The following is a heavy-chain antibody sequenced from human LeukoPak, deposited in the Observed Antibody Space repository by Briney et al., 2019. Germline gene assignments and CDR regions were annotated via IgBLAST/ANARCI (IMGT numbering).Heavy chain of an antibody. J-gene: IGHJ4*02. CDR1: GGSISSSSYY. V-gene: IGHV4-39*01. CDR3: ARRGSSWELTYYFEY. CDR2: IYYSGNT. Sequence: PSETLSLTCTVSGGSISSSSYYWGWIRQPPGKGLEWIGSIYYSGNTYYNPSLKSRVTISVDTSKNQFSLKLSSVTAADTAVYYCARRGSSWELTYYFEYWGQGTLVTVSS. D-gene: IGHD6-13*01.